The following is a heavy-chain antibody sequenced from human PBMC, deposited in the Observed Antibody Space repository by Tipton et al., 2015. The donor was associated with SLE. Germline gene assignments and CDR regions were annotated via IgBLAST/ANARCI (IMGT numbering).Heavy chain of an antibody. CDR2: VYYSGST. D-gene: IGHD4-17*01. CDR1: GFTVSSNY. CDR3: ARLFSPTPYGDYVYFDY. V-gene: IGHV4-59*08. J-gene: IGHJ4*02. Sequence: LRLSCAASGFTVSSNYMSWVRQAPGKGLEWIGYVYYSGSTNYNPSLKSRVTISVDTSKNQFSLKLSSVTAADTAVYYCARLFSPTPYGDYVYFDYWGQGTLVTVSS.